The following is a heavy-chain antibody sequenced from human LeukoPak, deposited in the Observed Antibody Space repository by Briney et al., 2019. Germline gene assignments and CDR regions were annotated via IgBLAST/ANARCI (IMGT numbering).Heavy chain of an antibody. CDR2: ISGSGGST. D-gene: IGHD3-16*01. CDR1: GFTFSSYA. V-gene: IGHV3-23*01. J-gene: IGHJ4*02. Sequence: GGSLRLSCAASGFTFSSYAMSWVRQAPGKGLEWVSAISGSGGSTYYADSVKGRFTISRDNSNNTLYLQMNSLTAEDTAVYYCARGLGLGEFDYWGQGTLVTVSS. CDR3: ARGLGLGEFDY.